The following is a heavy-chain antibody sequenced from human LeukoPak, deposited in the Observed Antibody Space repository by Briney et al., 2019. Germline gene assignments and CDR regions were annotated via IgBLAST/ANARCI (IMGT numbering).Heavy chain of an antibody. V-gene: IGHV4-39*07. CDR2: IYYTGRT. CDR3: TREIEASASADY. J-gene: IGHJ4*02. CDR1: GGSISTNNYY. Sequence: SETLSLTCSVSGGSISTNNYYWGWVRQPPGKGLEWIGTIYYTGRTFYDPSLRSRVTLSVDTSKNQFSLKLTSVTAVDTAVYYCTREIEASASADYWGQGILVTVSS. D-gene: IGHD2-21*01.